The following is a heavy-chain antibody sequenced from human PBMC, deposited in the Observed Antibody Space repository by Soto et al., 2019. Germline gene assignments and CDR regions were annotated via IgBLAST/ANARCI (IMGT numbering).Heavy chain of an antibody. CDR2: LKEDGSEK. CDR3: AGAXRSDVPSQLLIRQRAKICGGDPSRGTGNYSYGMDV. Sequence: GSLRLSCVASGFSFSNSWMTWVRQAPGKGLEWVANLKEDGSEKYYVDSVKGRFTISRDNAKNSLFLQMTGLTVDDTAVYFCAGAXRSDVPSQLLIRQRAKICGGDPSRGTGNYSYGMDVGAQGTTVTVSS. D-gene: IGHD2-21*02. V-gene: IGHV3-7*03. J-gene: IGHJ6*02. CDR1: GFSFSNSW.